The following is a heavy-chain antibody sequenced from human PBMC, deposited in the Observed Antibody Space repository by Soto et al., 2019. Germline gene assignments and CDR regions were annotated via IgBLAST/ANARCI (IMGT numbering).Heavy chain of an antibody. CDR3: ARDRVRKGGGNRLSPFDY. V-gene: IGHV3-30-3*01. D-gene: IGHD2-15*01. CDR2: ISYDGSNK. J-gene: IGHJ4*02. CDR1: GFTFSSYA. Sequence: GGSLRLSCAASGFTFSSYAMHWVRQAPGKGLEWVAVISYDGSNKYYADSVKGRFTISRDDSKNTLYLQMNSLRAEDTAVYYCARDRVRKGGGNRLSPFDYWGQGTLVTVSS.